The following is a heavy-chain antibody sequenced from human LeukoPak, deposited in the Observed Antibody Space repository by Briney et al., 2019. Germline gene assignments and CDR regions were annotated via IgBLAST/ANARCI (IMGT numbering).Heavy chain of an antibody. CDR1: GFTFSSYG. J-gene: IGHJ4*02. Sequence: GGSLRLSCAASGFTFSSYGMSWVRQAPGKGLEWVSGISGSGGSTYYADSVKGRFAISRDNSKSTLFLQMSSLRAEDTAVYYCANGPDYDFWSGYPYYFDYWGQGTLVTVSS. CDR3: ANGPDYDFWSGYPYYFDY. V-gene: IGHV3-23*01. CDR2: ISGSGGST. D-gene: IGHD3-3*01.